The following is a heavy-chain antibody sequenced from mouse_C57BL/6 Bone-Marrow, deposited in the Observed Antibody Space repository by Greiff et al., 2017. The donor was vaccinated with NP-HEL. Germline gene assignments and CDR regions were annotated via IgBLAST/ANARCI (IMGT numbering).Heavy chain of an antibody. CDR3: AREKITTVPFAY. V-gene: IGHV1-81*01. J-gene: IGHJ3*01. CDR2: IYPRSGNT. D-gene: IGHD1-1*01. Sequence: QVQLQQSGAELARPGASVKLSCKASGYTFTSYGISWVKQRTGQGLEWIGEIYPRSGNTYYNEKFKGKATLTADKSSSTAYMELRSLTSEDSAVYFCAREKITTVPFAYWGQGTLVTVSA. CDR1: GYTFTSYG.